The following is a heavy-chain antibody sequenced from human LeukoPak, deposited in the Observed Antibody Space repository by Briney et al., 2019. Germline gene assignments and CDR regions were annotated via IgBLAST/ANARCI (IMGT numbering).Heavy chain of an antibody. Sequence: GGSLRLSCAASGFTFSSYEMNWVRQAPGKGLEWVSYISSSGSTMYYADSVKGRFTISRDNAKNSLYLQMNSLRAEDTAVYYCARARYCSSTSCPDYWGQGTLVTVSS. CDR3: ARARYCSSTSCPDY. J-gene: IGHJ4*02. V-gene: IGHV3-48*03. CDR1: GFTFSSYE. CDR2: ISSSGSTM. D-gene: IGHD2-2*01.